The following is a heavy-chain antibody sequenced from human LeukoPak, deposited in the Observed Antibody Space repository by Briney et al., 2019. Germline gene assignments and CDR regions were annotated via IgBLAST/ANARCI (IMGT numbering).Heavy chain of an antibody. J-gene: IGHJ4*02. V-gene: IGHV4-31*03. Sequence: SETLSLTCTVSGGSISSGGYSWSWIRQHPGKGLEWIGYIYYSGSTYYNPSLKSRVTMSVDTSKNQFSLKLSSVTAADTAVYYCARTSGSYFGFDYWGQGTLVTVSS. CDR2: IYYSGST. CDR1: GGSISSGGYS. D-gene: IGHD1-26*01. CDR3: ARTSGSYFGFDY.